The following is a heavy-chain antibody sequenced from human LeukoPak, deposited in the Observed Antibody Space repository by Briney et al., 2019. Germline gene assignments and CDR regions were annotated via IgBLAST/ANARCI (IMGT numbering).Heavy chain of an antibody. D-gene: IGHD4/OR15-4a*01. J-gene: IGHJ4*02. CDR1: GYTFTGYY. V-gene: IGHV1-2*02. Sequence: ASVKVSCKASGYTFTGYYIHWVRQAPGQGLEWMGWINPNSGGTNYAQKFQGRVTMTRDTSISTAYMELSRLRSDDTAVYYCARPLLWWPQVGYFDYWGQGTLVTVSS. CDR2: INPNSGGT. CDR3: ARPLLWWPQVGYFDY.